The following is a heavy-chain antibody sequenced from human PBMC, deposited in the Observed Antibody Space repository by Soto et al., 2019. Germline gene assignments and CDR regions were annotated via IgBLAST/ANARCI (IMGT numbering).Heavy chain of an antibody. CDR2: IIPALGTT. CDR1: GGPFSSHT. J-gene: IGHJ2*01. V-gene: IGHV1-69*08. CDR3: ARPDYGDYWYFDL. D-gene: IGHD4-17*01. Sequence: QDQLVQSGAEVKKPGSSVKVSCKACGGPFSSHTFSWVRQAPGQGLEWMGRIIPALGTTTYAQKFQGRVTITTDESVTTVYMELNSLRTEDTAVYYCARPDYGDYWYFDLWGRGTLVTVSS.